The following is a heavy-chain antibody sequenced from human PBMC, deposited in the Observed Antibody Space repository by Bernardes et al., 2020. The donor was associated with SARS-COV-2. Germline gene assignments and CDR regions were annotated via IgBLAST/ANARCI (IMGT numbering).Heavy chain of an antibody. J-gene: IGHJ6*02. V-gene: IGHV5-51*01. D-gene: IGHD6-13*01. CDR2: IYPADSDT. Sequence: GASLKISCKGSGYSFSTWWIGWVRQRPGKGLEWMGIIYPADSDTKYNPTSQGQVTISADKSISTAYLQLSNLKASDTAIYYCARHLRYSMSWFYYYGVDVWGQGTTVTVSS. CDR1: GYSFSTWW. CDR3: ARHLRYSMSWFYYYGVDV.